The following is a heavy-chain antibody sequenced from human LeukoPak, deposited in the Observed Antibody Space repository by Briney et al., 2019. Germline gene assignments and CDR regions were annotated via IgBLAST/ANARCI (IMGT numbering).Heavy chain of an antibody. CDR3: GRDLSWGSTDY. D-gene: IGHD3-16*01. CDR1: GFVFSNYW. V-gene: IGHV3-74*01. J-gene: IGHJ4*02. Sequence: GGSLRLSCAASGFVFSNYWMYWVRQAPGRGLVWVSRINPDGSSIGYADFVRGRFTISRDNAKNTLFLQMNSLTVEDTAMYYCGRDLSWGSTDYWGQGTLVTVSS. CDR2: INPDGSSI.